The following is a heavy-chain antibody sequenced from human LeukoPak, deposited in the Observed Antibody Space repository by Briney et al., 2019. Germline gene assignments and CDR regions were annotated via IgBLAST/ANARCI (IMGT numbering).Heavy chain of an antibody. D-gene: IGHD5-12*01. V-gene: IGHV1-3*01. CDR3: ARAHIAATIVNDYYYGMDV. Sequence: FQGRVTITRDTSASTAYMELSSLRSEDTAVYYCARAHIAATIVNDYYYGMDVWGQGTTVTVSS. J-gene: IGHJ6*02.